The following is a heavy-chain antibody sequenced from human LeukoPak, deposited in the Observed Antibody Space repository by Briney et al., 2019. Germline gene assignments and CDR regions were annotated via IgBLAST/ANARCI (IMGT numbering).Heavy chain of an antibody. Sequence: GGYLRLSCAASGFTFSSYSMNWVRQAPGKGLEWVSYISSSSTIYYSDSVKGRFTISRDNAKNSLSLQMNSLRAEDTAVYYCARVARFFTGRRAYCYDSSGYYIDYWGQGTLVTVSS. V-gene: IGHV3-48*01. J-gene: IGHJ4*02. CDR1: GFTFSSYS. CDR2: ISSSSTI. D-gene: IGHD3-22*01. CDR3: ARVARFFTGRRAYCYDSSGYYIDY.